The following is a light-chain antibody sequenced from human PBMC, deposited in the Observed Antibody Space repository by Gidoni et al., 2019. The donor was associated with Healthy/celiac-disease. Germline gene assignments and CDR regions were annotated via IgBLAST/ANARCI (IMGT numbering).Light chain of an antibody. CDR1: SSNIGSNT. V-gene: IGLV1-44*01. Sequence: QSVLTQPPSASATPGQRVTISCSGSSSNIGSNTVNWYQQLPGTAPKLLIYSNNPRPSGVPDRFSGSKSGTSASLAISGLQSEDEADYYCAAWDDSLNGWVFGGGTKLTVL. J-gene: IGLJ3*02. CDR3: AAWDDSLNGWV. CDR2: SNN.